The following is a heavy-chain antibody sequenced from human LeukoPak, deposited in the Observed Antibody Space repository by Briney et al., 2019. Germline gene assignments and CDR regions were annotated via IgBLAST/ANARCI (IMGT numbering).Heavy chain of an antibody. V-gene: IGHV1-2*02. Sequence: ASVKVSCKASAYTFTGYYIHWVRQAPGQGLEWMGWINPNSGGTDYAQKFQGRVTMTRDTSISTAYMELSRLRSDDTAVYYCARTHFPNYYGSRSYSPWGQGTLVTVSS. CDR1: AYTFTGYY. CDR3: ARTHFPNYYGSRSYSP. J-gene: IGHJ5*02. D-gene: IGHD3-10*01. CDR2: INPNSGGT.